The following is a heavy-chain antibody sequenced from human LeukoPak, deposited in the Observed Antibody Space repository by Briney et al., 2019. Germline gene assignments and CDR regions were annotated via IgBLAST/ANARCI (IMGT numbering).Heavy chain of an antibody. J-gene: IGHJ4*02. Sequence: SETLSLTCTVSDGSMRSYYCSWIRQPPGKELEWIGYIYTSGSTNYNPSLKSRVTISVDTSKSQFSLKLSSVTAADTAVYYCARGSGPYYFDYWGQGTLVTVSS. D-gene: IGHD6-19*01. CDR3: ARGSGPYYFDY. CDR1: DGSMRSYY. V-gene: IGHV4-4*09. CDR2: IYTSGST.